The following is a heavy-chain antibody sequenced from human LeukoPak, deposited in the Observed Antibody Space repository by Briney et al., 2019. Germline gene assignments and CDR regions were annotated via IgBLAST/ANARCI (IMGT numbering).Heavy chain of an antibody. Sequence: ASVKVSCKASGGTFSSYAISWVRQAPGQGLEWRGGIIPIFGTANYAQKFQGRVTITADESTSTAYMELSSLRSEDTAVYYCARGVFLEDIVVVPAATISYYYYYMDVWGKGTTVTVSS. J-gene: IGHJ6*03. D-gene: IGHD2-2*01. CDR3: ARGVFLEDIVVVPAATISYYYYYMDV. CDR1: GGTFSSYA. CDR2: IIPIFGTA. V-gene: IGHV1-69*13.